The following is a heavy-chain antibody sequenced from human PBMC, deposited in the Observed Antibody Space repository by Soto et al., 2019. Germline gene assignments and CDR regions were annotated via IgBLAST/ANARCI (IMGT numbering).Heavy chain of an antibody. V-gene: IGHV3-30*18. CDR2: ISYDGSNK. D-gene: IGHD3-22*01. CDR3: AKDYYDSSGCLDY. CDR1: GFTFSSYG. Sequence: PGGSLRLSCAASGFTFSSYGMHWVRQAPGKGLEWVAVISYDGSNKYYADSVKGRFTISRDNSKNTLYLQMNSLRAEDTAVYYRAKDYYDSSGCLDYWGQGTLVTVS. J-gene: IGHJ4*02.